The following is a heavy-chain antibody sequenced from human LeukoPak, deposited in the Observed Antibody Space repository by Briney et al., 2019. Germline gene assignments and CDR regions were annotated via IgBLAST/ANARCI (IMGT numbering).Heavy chain of an antibody. J-gene: IGHJ4*02. D-gene: IGHD5-24*01. V-gene: IGHV4-61*02. CDR2: IYTSGST. CDR3: ARHGLDGCNPFDY. CDR1: GGSISSGSYY. Sequence: SQTLSLTCTVSGGSISSGSYYWSWIRQPAGKGLEWIGRIYTSGSTNYNPSLKSRVTISVDTSKNQFSLKLSSVTAADTAMYYCARHGLDGCNPFDYWGQGTLVTVSS.